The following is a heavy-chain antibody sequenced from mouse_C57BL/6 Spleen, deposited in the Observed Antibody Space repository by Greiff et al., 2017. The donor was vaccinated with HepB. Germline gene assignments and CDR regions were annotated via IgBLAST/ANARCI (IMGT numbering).Heavy chain of an antibody. J-gene: IGHJ2*01. D-gene: IGHD1-1*01. CDR1: GYTFTSYW. CDR2: INPSNGGT. Sequence: QVQLQQPGTELVKPGASVKLSCKASGYTFTSYWMHWVKQRPGQGLEWIGNINPSNGGTNYNEKFKSKATLTVDKSSSTAYMQLSSLTSEDSAVYHCARGGILRSYYFDYWGQGTTLTVSS. CDR3: ARGGILRSYYFDY. V-gene: IGHV1-53*01.